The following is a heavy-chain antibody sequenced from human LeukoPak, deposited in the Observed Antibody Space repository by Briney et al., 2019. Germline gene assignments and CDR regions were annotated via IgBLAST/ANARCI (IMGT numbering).Heavy chain of an antibody. J-gene: IGHJ4*02. D-gene: IGHD2-2*01. Sequence: GGSLRLSCAASGFTLSNALMSWVRQAPGKGLEWVGRIKSKSDGGTTDYAAPVKGRFTISRDDSKNTLSLQMNSLRAEDTAVYYCAKYCHYQLLSSSFDYWGQGALVTVSS. CDR2: IKSKSDGGTT. CDR3: AKYCHYQLLSSSFDY. V-gene: IGHV3-15*01. CDR1: GFTLSNAL.